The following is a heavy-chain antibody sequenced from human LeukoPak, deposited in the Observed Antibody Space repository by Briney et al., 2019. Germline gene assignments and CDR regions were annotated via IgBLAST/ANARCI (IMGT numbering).Heavy chain of an antibody. V-gene: IGHV3-23*01. D-gene: IGHD2-15*01. Sequence: GGSPRLSCAASGLTFRNYAMSWVRQAPGKGLEWVSVICANDGNTYYADAVKGRFTISRDNSKDTLYLQMDSLRAEDTAVYYCAKGSGSSCYSPCDYWGQGILVTVSS. CDR3: AKGSGSSCYSPCDY. J-gene: IGHJ4*02. CDR2: ICANDGNT. CDR1: GLTFRNYA.